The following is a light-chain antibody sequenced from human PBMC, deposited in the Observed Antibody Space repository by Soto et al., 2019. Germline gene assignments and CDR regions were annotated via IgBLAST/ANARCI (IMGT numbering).Light chain of an antibody. J-gene: IGLJ3*02. CDR3: SSYTSSSPWV. CDR1: SSDVGGYNY. V-gene: IGLV2-14*01. CDR2: DVS. Sequence: QSALTQPASVSGSPGQSITISCTGTSSDVGGYNYVSWYQQHPGKAPKLMIYDVSNRPSGVSNRFSGSKSGNTVSLTISGLQAEDEADYYCSSYTSSSPWVFGGGTKLTVL.